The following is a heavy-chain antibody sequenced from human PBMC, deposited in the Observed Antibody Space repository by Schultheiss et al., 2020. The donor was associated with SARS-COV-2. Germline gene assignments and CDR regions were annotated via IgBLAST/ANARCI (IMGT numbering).Heavy chain of an antibody. CDR2: TWSDGSNK. CDR3: ARETYYYDSSGSAGLAGDY. D-gene: IGHD3-22*01. V-gene: IGHV3-33*08. J-gene: IGHJ4*02. Sequence: SLKISCAASGFTFSSYGMHWVRQAPGKGLEWVAVTWSDGSNKYYADSVKGRFTISRDNAKNSLYLQMNSLRAEDTAVYYCARETYYYDSSGSAGLAGDYWGQGTLVTVSS. CDR1: GFTFSSYG.